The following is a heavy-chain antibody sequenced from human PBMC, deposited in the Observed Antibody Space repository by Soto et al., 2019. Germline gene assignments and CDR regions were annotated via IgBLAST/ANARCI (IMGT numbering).Heavy chain of an antibody. V-gene: IGHV1-58*01. CDR3: AAVMYSSSWYPAFDI. CDR2: IVVGSGNT. CDR1: GFTFTSSA. Sequence: SVKVSCKASGFTFTSSAVQWVRQARGQRLEWIGWIVVGSGNTNYAQKFQERVTITRDMSTSTAYMELSSLRSEDTAVYYCAAVMYSSSWYPAFDIWGQGTMVTVSS. D-gene: IGHD6-13*01. J-gene: IGHJ3*02.